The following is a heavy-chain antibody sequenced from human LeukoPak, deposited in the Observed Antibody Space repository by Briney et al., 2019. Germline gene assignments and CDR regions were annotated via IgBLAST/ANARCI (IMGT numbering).Heavy chain of an antibody. Sequence: PGGSLRLSCAASGFTFSSYAMHWVRQAPGKGLEWVAVISYDGSNKYYADSVKGRFTISRDNSKNTLYLQMNSLRAEDTAVYYCARAWGWLQLGGAFDTWGQGTMVTVSS. J-gene: IGHJ3*02. D-gene: IGHD5-24*01. V-gene: IGHV3-30-3*01. CDR3: ARAWGWLQLGGAFDT. CDR2: ISYDGSNK. CDR1: GFTFSSYA.